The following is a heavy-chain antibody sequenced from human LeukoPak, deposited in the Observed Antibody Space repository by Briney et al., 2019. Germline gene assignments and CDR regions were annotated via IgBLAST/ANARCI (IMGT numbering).Heavy chain of an antibody. V-gene: IGHV4-4*07. CDR1: GGSISRYY. J-gene: IGHJ4*02. CDR2: IYTSGST. Sequence: SETLSLTCSVSGGSISRYYWSWIRQPAGKGLQWIGRIYTSGSTNYNPSLKSRVTMSVDTSKNQFSLKLSSVTAADTAVYYCARASSWLPFGYWGQGTLVTVSS. CDR3: ARASSWLPFGY. D-gene: IGHD6-13*01.